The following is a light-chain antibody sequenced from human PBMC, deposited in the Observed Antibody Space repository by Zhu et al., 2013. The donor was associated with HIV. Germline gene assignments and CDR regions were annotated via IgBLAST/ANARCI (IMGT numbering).Light chain of an antibody. CDR1: QSISYY. V-gene: IGKV3-11*01. J-gene: IGKJ5*01. CDR2: DAS. Sequence: EVVLTQSPATLSFSPGERATLSCRASQSISYYLAWYQQKPGQAPRLLIYDASNRATGIPARFSGSGSGTDFTLTISSLEPEDFAVYYCQQRSNWPSITFGQGTRLEIK. CDR3: QQRSNWPSIT.